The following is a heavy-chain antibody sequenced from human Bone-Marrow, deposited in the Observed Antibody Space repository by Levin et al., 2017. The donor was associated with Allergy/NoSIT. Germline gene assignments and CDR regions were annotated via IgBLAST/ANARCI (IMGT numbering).Heavy chain of an antibody. CDR3: AREASFGADY. CDR2: INSDGSST. D-gene: IGHD4/OR15-4a*01. J-gene: IGHJ4*02. Sequence: LSLTCAASGFTFRSYWMHWVRQAPGKGLVWVSRINSDGSSTTYADSVKGRFTISRDNAKNTLYLQMNSLRAEDTAVYYCAREASFGADYWGQGTLVTVSS. V-gene: IGHV3-74*01. CDR1: GFTFRSYW.